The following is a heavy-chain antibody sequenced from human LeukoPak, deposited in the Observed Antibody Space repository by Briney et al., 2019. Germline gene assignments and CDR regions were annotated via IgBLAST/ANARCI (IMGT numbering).Heavy chain of an antibody. D-gene: IGHD2-15*01. V-gene: IGHV3-20*04. CDR1: GFTFDDYG. CDR3: AREDPFSGGTDN. CDR2: INWNGGST. Sequence: GGSLRLSCAASGFTFDDYGMSWVRQAPGQGLEWVSGINWNGGSTGYADSVKGRFTISRDNAKNSLYLQMNSLRVEDTAVYYCAREDPFSGGTDNWGQGTLVTVSS. J-gene: IGHJ4*02.